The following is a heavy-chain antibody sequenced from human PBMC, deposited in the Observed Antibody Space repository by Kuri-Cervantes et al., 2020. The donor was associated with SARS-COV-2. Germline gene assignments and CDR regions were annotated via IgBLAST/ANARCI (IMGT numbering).Heavy chain of an antibody. Sequence: GGSLRLSCAASGFTFSSYGMHWVRQAPGKGLEWVAVIWYDGSNKYYADSVKGRFTISRDNAKNSLYLQMNSLRAEDTAVYYCARANVRAILSYYYYYGMDVWGQGTTVTVSS. V-gene: IGHV3-33*08. D-gene: IGHD3-16*02. CDR1: GFTFSSYG. CDR3: ARANVRAILSYYYYYGMDV. CDR2: IWYDGSNK. J-gene: IGHJ6*02.